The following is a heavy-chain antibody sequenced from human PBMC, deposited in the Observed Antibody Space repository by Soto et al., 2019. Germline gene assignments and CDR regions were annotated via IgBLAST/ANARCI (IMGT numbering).Heavy chain of an antibody. CDR3: ARDHRPLGYCSSTSCPPNKAARLYYYYGMDV. J-gene: IGHJ6*02. Sequence: TGGSLRLSCAASGFTFSSYAMHWVRQAPGKGLEWVAVISYDGSNKYYADSVRGRFTISRDNSKNTLYLQMTSLRAEDTVVYYCARDHRPLGYCSSTSCPPNKAARLYYYYGMDVWGQGTTVTVS. D-gene: IGHD2-2*01. CDR2: ISYDGSNK. CDR1: GFTFSSYA. V-gene: IGHV3-30-3*01.